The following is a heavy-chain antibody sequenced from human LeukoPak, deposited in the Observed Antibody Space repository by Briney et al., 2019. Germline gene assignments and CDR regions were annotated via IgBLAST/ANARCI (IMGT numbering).Heavy chain of an antibody. CDR1: GFTFSRDW. J-gene: IGHJ6*03. D-gene: IGHD4-11*01. CDR2: ISGSGGST. CDR3: AKVGSTVTAYYYYYMDV. Sequence: PGGSLRLSCEGSGFTFSRDWMGWVRQAPGKGLEWVSVISGSGGSTYYADSVKGRFTISRDSSKNTLYLQMNSLRADDTAVYYCAKVGSTVTAYYYYYMDVWGKGTTVTVSS. V-gene: IGHV3-23*01.